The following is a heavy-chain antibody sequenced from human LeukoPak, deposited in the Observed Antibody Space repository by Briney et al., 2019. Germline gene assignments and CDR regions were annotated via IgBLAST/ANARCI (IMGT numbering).Heavy chain of an antibody. CDR3: ARGAYYGSGSYIY. CDR1: GGSISSYY. CDR2: IYYSGST. V-gene: IGHV4-59*01. J-gene: IGHJ4*02. D-gene: IGHD3-10*01. Sequence: SETPSLTCTVSGGSISSYYWSWIRQPPGKGLEWIGYIYYSGSTNYNPSLKSRVTISVDTSKNQFSLKLSSVTAADTAVYYCARGAYYGSGSYIYWGQGTLVTVSS.